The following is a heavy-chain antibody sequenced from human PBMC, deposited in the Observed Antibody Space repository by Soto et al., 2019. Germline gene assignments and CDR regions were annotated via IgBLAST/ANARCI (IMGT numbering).Heavy chain of an antibody. Sequence: PSETLSLTCAVSGGSVSGVSYFWRWVRQPPGKGLEWIGYFYYSGSTKYNPSLKSRVTILEDTSKNQFSLKLNSVTAADTAVYYCAREGRMGTFDYWGQGTPVTVS. CDR3: AREGRMGTFDY. CDR2: FYYSGST. D-gene: IGHD1-1*01. CDR1: GGSVSGVSYF. J-gene: IGHJ4*02. V-gene: IGHV4-61*01.